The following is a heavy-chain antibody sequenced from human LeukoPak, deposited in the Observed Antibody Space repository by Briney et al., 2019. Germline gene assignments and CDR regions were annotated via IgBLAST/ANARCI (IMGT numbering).Heavy chain of an antibody. Sequence: SETLSLTCTVSGGSVSSGGHYWSWIRQPPGKGLEWIGYTHNSGTPNYSPSLKSRVTMSADTSKNQFSLNLSSVTAADTAVYYCVRVPAAGTGPDSWGQGTLVSVSS. CDR2: THNSGTP. J-gene: IGHJ4*02. V-gene: IGHV4-61*08. CDR1: GGSVSSGGHY. CDR3: VRVPAAGTGPDS. D-gene: IGHD6-13*01.